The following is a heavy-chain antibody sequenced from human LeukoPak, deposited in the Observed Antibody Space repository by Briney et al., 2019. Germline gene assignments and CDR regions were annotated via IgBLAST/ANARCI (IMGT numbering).Heavy chain of an antibody. CDR1: GFTFSSYT. Sequence: GGSLRLSCAASGFTFSSYTMNWVRQAPGKGLKWVSSISSSTNFIYYADSVKGRFSISRDNARNSLYLQMNSLRAEDTAVYYCARQVVPAAISDYWGQGTLVTVSS. V-gene: IGHV3-21*01. J-gene: IGHJ4*02. CDR3: ARQVVPAAISDY. CDR2: ISSSTNFI. D-gene: IGHD2-2*02.